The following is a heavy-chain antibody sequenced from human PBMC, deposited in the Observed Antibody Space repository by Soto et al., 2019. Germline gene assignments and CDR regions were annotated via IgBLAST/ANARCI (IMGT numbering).Heavy chain of an antibody. V-gene: IGHV1-18*01. D-gene: IGHD1-1*01. CDR1: GYTFTSYG. CDR3: AREKLGPGRTYAFDI. Sequence: QVQLVQSGAEVKKPGASVKVSCKASGYTFTSYGISWVRQAPGQGLEWMGWISAYNGNTNYAQKLQGRVTMTTDTATSTAYMELRSRRSDAPAVYYCAREKLGPGRTYAFDIWGQGTMVTVSS. CDR2: ISAYNGNT. J-gene: IGHJ3*02.